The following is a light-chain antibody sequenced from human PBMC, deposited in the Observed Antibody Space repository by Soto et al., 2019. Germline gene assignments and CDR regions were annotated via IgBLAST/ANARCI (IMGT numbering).Light chain of an antibody. Sequence: DIQMTQSPSSLSASVGDRLTITFRSSQTIRSYLNWYQQKPGKAPVLLISAASSLQSGVPSRFSGSGSGTDFTLTISSLQPEDFATYYCQQSFSIPPLTFGGGTRWIS. J-gene: IGKJ4*01. CDR3: QQSFSIPPLT. CDR1: QTIRSY. V-gene: IGKV1-39*01. CDR2: AAS.